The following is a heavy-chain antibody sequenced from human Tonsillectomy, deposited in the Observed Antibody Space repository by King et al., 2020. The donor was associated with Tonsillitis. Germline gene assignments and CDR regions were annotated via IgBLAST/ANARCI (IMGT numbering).Heavy chain of an antibody. Sequence: EQLVQSGAEVKKPGESLKISCKGSGYSFTSYWIGWVRQMPGKGLEWMGIIYPGDSDSSYSPAFQGQVTISPDKSISTAYLQWSILKASDTAMYYCARPRHCGGDCYSHYYFDYWGQGTMVTVSS. V-gene: IGHV5-51*01. J-gene: IGHJ4*02. D-gene: IGHD2-21*02. CDR2: IYPGDSDS. CDR1: GYSFTSYW. CDR3: ARPRHCGGDCYSHYYFDY.